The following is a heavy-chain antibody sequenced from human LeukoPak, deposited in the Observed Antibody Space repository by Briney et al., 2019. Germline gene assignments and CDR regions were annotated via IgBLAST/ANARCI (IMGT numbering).Heavy chain of an antibody. J-gene: IGHJ6*03. CDR2: IIPIFGTA. V-gene: IGHV1-69*13. CDR3: ARVSAKEFIVVVPAPPSYYYYYMDV. D-gene: IGHD2-2*01. Sequence: SVKVSCKASGGTFSSYAISWVRQAPGQGLEWMGGIIPIFGTANYAQKFQGRVTITADESTSTAYMELSSLRSEDTAVYYCARVSAKEFIVVVPAPPSYYYYYMDVWGKGTTVTVSS. CDR1: GGTFSSYA.